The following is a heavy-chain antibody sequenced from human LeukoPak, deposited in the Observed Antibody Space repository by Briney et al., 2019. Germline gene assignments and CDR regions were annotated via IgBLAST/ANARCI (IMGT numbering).Heavy chain of an antibody. CDR1: GFTFSSYG. J-gene: IGHJ4*02. CDR3: VREYSGWLAAAGA. V-gene: IGHV3-30*02. CDR2: IRYDGSNK. D-gene: IGHD6-13*01. Sequence: PGGSLRLSCAASGFTFSSYGMHWVRQAPGKGLEWVAFIRYDGSNKYYADSVKGRFTISRDNAKNTLYLQMNSLRAEDAAVYYCVREYSGWLAAAGAWGQGVLVTVSS.